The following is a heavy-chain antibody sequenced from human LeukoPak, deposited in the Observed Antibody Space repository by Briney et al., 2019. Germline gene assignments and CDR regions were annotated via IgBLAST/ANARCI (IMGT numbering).Heavy chain of an antibody. CDR3: ARTKFLWFGELSHFDY. Sequence: GGSLRLSCAASGFTFSSYSMNWVRQAPGKGLEWVSYISSSSSTIYYADSVKGRFTISRDNAKNSLYLQMNSLRAEDTAVYYCARTKFLWFGELSHFDYWGQGTLVTVSS. D-gene: IGHD3-10*01. J-gene: IGHJ4*02. CDR2: ISSSSSTI. V-gene: IGHV3-48*04. CDR1: GFTFSSYS.